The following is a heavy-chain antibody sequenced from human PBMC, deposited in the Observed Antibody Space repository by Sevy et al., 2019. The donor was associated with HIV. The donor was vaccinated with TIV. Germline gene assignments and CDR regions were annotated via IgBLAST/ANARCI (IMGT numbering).Heavy chain of an antibody. Sequence: GGSLRLSCTASGFTFGDYAMNWFRQAPGKGLEWVGFIRTKAYGGTTEYAGSVKGRFTISRDDSKSIAYLQMNSLRAEDTAVYYCARDLIYDFWSGSRAKNYYYYGMDVWGQGTTVTVSS. CDR3: ARDLIYDFWSGSRAKNYYYYGMDV. J-gene: IGHJ6*02. CDR2: IRTKAYGGTT. D-gene: IGHD3-3*01. CDR1: GFTFGDYA. V-gene: IGHV3-49*03.